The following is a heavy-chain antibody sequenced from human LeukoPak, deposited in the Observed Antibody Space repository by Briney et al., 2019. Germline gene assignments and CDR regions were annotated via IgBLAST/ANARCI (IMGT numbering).Heavy chain of an antibody. CDR2: IYTSGST. V-gene: IGHV4-4*07. J-gene: IGHJ5*02. D-gene: IGHD6-13*01. Sequence: SETLSLTCTVSGGSIISYYWSWIRQPAGKGLEWIGRIYTSGSTNYNPSLKSRVTMSVNTSKNQFSLKLSSVTAADTAVYYCARGAQLYSSSWDPNWFDPWGQGTLVTVSS. CDR1: GGSIISYY. CDR3: ARGAQLYSSSWDPNWFDP.